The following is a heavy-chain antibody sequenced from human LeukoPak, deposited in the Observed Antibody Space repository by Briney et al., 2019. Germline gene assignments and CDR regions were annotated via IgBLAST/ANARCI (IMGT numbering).Heavy chain of an antibody. CDR3: ARDFDL. J-gene: IGHJ2*01. V-gene: IGHV3-66*02. CDR2: IYSGGST. Sequence: GGSLRLSCAASGFTVSSNYMSWVHQAPGKGLEWASVIYSGGSTYYADSVKGRFTISRDNPKNTLYLQMNGLRAEDTAVYYCARDFDLWGRGTLVTVSS. CDR1: GFTVSSNY.